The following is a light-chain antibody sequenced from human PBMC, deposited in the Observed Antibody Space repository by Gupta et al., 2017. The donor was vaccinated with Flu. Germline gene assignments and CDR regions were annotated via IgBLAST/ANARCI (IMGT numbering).Light chain of an antibody. CDR2: EVS. V-gene: IGLV2-14*01. CDR1: SSDVDGYNY. Sequence: SAPTQPAPLSGAPGKSITISCTGTSSDVDGYNYVSWYQQHPGKAPKLMIYEVSNRPSGVSNRFSGSKSGNTASLTISGLQAEDEADYYCSSYTSSSTLVFGTGTKVTVL. CDR3: SSYTSSSTLV. J-gene: IGLJ1*01.